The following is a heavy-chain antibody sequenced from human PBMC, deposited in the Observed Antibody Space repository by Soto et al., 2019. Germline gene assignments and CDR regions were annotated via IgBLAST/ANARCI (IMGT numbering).Heavy chain of an antibody. V-gene: IGHV4-34*01. CDR3: ARVADIVAHTAYYYGMDV. D-gene: IGHD5-12*01. CDR2: INHSGST. CDR1: GGSFSGYY. Sequence: QVQLQQWGAGLLKPSETLSLTCAVYGGSFSGYYWSWIRQPPGKGLEWIGEINHSGSTNYNPSLKGRVTISVDTSKNQFSLKLSSVTAADTAVYYCARVADIVAHTAYYYGMDVWGQGTTVTVSS. J-gene: IGHJ6*02.